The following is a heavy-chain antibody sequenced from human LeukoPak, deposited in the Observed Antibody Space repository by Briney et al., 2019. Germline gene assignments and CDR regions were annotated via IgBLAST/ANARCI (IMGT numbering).Heavy chain of an antibody. J-gene: IGHJ3*02. CDR2: ISRSGST. Sequence: GGSLRLSCAASGFTVSSNYMSWARHAPGEGLEGVSVISRSGSTYYADSVKGRFTISCDNSKNTLYIQMNSQRNDETAVYYGARGGRAGWSGSYEDSFDIWGQGTLVTVSS. D-gene: IGHD1-26*01. CDR3: ARGGRAGWSGSYEDSFDI. CDR1: GFTVSSNY. V-gene: IGHV3-53*01.